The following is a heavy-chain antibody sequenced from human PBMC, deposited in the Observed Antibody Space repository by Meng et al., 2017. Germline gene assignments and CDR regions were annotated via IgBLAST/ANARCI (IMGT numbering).Heavy chain of an antibody. Sequence: QVHLQESGPGLVKPSETLSLTFTVSGGSISSYYWSWIRQPPGKGLEWIGYIYYSGSTNYNPSLKSRVTISVDTSKNQFSLKLSSVTAADTAVYYCARGYDFWSGQYYFDYWGQGTLVTVSS. CDR1: GGSISSYY. D-gene: IGHD3-3*01. CDR2: IYYSGST. J-gene: IGHJ4*02. V-gene: IGHV4-59*01. CDR3: ARGYDFWSGQYYFDY.